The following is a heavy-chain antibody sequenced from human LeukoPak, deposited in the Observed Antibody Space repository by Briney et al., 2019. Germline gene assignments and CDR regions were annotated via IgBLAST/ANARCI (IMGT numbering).Heavy chain of an antibody. CDR1: GFTFSNAW. CDR2: IRSETDGGTT. Sequence: GGSLRLSCAASGFTFSNAWMSWVRQAPGKGLEWVGHIRSETDGGTTDYAAPAKGRFTISRDDSKNTLYLQMNSLKTEDTAVCYCTTAAFHWGQGTLVTVSS. D-gene: IGHD6-25*01. J-gene: IGHJ1*01. V-gene: IGHV3-15*01. CDR3: TTAAFH.